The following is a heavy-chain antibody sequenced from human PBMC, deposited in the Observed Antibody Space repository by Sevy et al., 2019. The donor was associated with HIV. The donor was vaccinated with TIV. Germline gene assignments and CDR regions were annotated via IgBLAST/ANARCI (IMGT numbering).Heavy chain of an antibody. CDR3: ARGELWLQGGYYFDY. J-gene: IGHJ4*02. V-gene: IGHV3-7*03. CDR2: IKQDGSEK. Sequence: GGSLRLSCAASGFTFSSYWMSWVRQAPGKGLECVANIKQDGSEKYYVDSVKGRFTISRDNAKNSLYLQMNSLRAEDTAVYYCARGELWLQGGYYFDYCGQGTLVTVSS. CDR1: GFTFSSYW. D-gene: IGHD5-18*01.